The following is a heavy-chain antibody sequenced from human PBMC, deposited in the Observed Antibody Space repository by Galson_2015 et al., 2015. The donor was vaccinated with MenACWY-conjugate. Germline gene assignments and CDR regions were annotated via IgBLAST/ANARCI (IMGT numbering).Heavy chain of an antibody. D-gene: IGHD3-3*01. Sequence: SLRLSCAASGFTFSSYSMNWVRQAPGKGLEWVSSISSSSSYIYYADSVKGRFTISRDNAKNSLYLQMNSLRAEDTAVYYCARAADFWHGMDVWGQGTTVTVSS. CDR2: ISSSSSYI. CDR1: GFTFSSYS. CDR3: ARAADFWHGMDV. J-gene: IGHJ6*02. V-gene: IGHV3-21*01.